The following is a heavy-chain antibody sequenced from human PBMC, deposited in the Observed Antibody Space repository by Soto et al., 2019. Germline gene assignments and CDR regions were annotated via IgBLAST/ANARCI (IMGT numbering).Heavy chain of an antibody. CDR1: GGTFSNYP. D-gene: IGHD5-12*01. Sequence: QVQLVQSGAEVKKPGPSVKVSCKASGGTFSNYPISWVRQAPGQGLEWMGGTIHIFGTVNYAQKFQGRVTITADESKSTAYMELSSLRSEDTAVYYCARGNHRWLQWWYFDLWGRGTLVTVSS. J-gene: IGHJ2*01. CDR2: TIHIFGTV. V-gene: IGHV1-69*12. CDR3: ARGNHRWLQWWYFDL.